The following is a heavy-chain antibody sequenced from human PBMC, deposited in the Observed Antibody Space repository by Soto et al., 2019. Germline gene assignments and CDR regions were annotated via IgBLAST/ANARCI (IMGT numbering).Heavy chain of an antibody. D-gene: IGHD6-19*01. CDR3: AREEVIAVAGTVYYYGMDV. V-gene: IGHV1-2*04. Sequence: ASVKVSCKASGHTFTGYYMHWVRQAPGQGLEWMGWINPNSGGTNYAQKFQGWVTMTRDTSISTAYMELSRLRSDDTAVYYCAREEVIAVAGTVYYYGMDVWGQGTTVTVSS. CDR1: GHTFTGYY. J-gene: IGHJ6*02. CDR2: INPNSGGT.